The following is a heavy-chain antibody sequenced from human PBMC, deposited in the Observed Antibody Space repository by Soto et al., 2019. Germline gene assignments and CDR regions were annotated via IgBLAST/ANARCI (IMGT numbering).Heavy chain of an antibody. D-gene: IGHD1-20*01. J-gene: IGHJ4*02. V-gene: IGHV1-3*01. Sequence: ASVKVSCKASGYTFTAYAMHWVRQAPGQRLEWMGWINAGNGNTKYSQKFQGRVTITRDTSASTAYMELSSLRSEDTAVYYCARGITLPTPLDYWGQGTLVTVSS. CDR3: ARGITLPTPLDY. CDR1: GYTFTAYA. CDR2: INAGNGNT.